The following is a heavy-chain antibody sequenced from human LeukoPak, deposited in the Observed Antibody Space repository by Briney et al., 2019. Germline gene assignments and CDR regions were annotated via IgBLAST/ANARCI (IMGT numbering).Heavy chain of an antibody. V-gene: IGHV3-74*01. CDR2: INSDGSST. Sequence: GGSLRLSCAASGFTFSSYWMHWVRQAPGKGLVWVSRINSDGSSTSYADSVQGRFTISRDNSKNTLYLQMNSLRAEDTAVYYCARGGDMGYCTGGTCYFDYWGQGALVTVSS. J-gene: IGHJ4*02. D-gene: IGHD2-8*02. CDR3: ARGGDMGYCTGGTCYFDY. CDR1: GFTFSSYW.